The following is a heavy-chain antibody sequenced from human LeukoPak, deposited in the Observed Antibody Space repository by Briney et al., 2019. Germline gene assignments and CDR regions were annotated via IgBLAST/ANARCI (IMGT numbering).Heavy chain of an antibody. V-gene: IGHV3-23*01. D-gene: IGHD3-22*01. CDR2: IIGGAGGT. CDR3: AKDFRYYYDSSGYFDY. J-gene: IGHJ4*02. Sequence: GGSLRLSCAASGFSFSSHGMSWVRQAPGKGLEGVSGIIGGAGGTYYADSVRGRFTISRDNAKNSLYLQMNSLRAEDTALYYCAKDFRYYYDSSGYFDYWGQGTLVTVSS. CDR1: GFSFSSHG.